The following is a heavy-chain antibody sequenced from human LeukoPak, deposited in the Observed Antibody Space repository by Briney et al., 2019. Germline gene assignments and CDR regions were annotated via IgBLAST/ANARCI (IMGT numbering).Heavy chain of an antibody. CDR2: IFSSGTT. V-gene: IGHV4-39*01. J-gene: IGHJ4*02. Sequence: SETLSLTCSVSGGSISSSSDYWGWSRQPRGKGLEWIGNIFSSGTTYYNPSLQSPVTISADTSKNQFSLKVNSVSAADTAVYYCARRNSGWPFDWWGPGSLVTVSS. CDR1: GGSISSSSDY. D-gene: IGHD6-19*01. CDR3: ARRNSGWPFDW.